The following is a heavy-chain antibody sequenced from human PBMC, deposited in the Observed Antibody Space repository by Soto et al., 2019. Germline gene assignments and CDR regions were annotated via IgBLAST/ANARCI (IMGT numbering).Heavy chain of an antibody. CDR3: ASIKMDSSGYYYLDY. J-gene: IGHJ4*02. D-gene: IGHD3-22*01. CDR1: GGTFSSYA. CDR2: IIPLFGTS. Sequence: SVKVSCKASGGTFSSYAISWVRQAPGQGLEWMGGIIPLFGTSNYAQKFQGRVTITADESTSTAYMELSSLRSEDTAVYYCASIKMDSSGYYYLDYWGQGTMVTVSS. V-gene: IGHV1-69*13.